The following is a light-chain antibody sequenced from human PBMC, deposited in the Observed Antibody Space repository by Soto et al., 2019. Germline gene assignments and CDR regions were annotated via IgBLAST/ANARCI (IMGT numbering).Light chain of an antibody. J-gene: IGKJ1*01. CDR2: AAS. CDR3: QQSYGTPWT. CDR1: QSITTY. Sequence: DIQMTQSPSSLSASVGDRVTVTCRASQSITTYLDWYQQKPGKAPNLLIYAASSLQSGVPLRFSGSGSGTDFTLTITSLQPEDFATYICQQSYGTPWTFGQGTKVEIK. V-gene: IGKV1-39*01.